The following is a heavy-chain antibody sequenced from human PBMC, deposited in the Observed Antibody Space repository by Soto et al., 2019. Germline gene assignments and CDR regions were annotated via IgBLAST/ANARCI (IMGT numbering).Heavy chain of an antibody. J-gene: IGHJ4*02. CDR1: GFTFSRHA. Sequence: GGSLRLSCAASGFTFSRHAMSWVRQAPGKGLEWVSAISGDAINTYYADSVKGRFTISRDNSRNTLYLQLDSLRAEDTALYFCTKDVSVYSYGYFDYWGLGTLVTVSS. V-gene: IGHV3-23*01. D-gene: IGHD5-18*01. CDR3: TKDVSVYSYGYFDY. CDR2: ISGDAINT.